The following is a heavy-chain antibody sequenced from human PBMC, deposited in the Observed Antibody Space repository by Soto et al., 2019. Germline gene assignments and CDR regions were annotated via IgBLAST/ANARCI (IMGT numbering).Heavy chain of an antibody. J-gene: IGHJ4*01. V-gene: IGHV1-2*02. CDR2: INPNSGDT. CDR3: GSPRSGPSPDVGH. D-gene: IGHD2-15*01. CDR1: VFSVDTTYC. Sequence: GASVKVSCKASVFSVDTTYCIHGVRRAPGQGLEWMGSINPNSGDTNYAQNFQGRVTMTRDTSISTAYMEVSSLTSDDTAVYYCGSPRSGPSPDVGHWGHGTVVTVS.